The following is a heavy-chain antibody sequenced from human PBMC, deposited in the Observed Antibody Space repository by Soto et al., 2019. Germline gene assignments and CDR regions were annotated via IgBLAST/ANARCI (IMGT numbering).Heavy chain of an antibody. D-gene: IGHD2-2*01. CDR2: IYPGDSDT. CDR1: GYSFTSYW. Sequence: LKISCKGSGYSFTSYWIGWVRQMPGKGLEWMGIIYPGDSDTRYSPSFQGQVTISADKSISTAYLQWSSLKASDTAMYYCARLGRYCSSTSCYWFDYWGQGTLVTVSS. CDR3: ARLGRYCSSTSCYWFDY. V-gene: IGHV5-51*01. J-gene: IGHJ4*02.